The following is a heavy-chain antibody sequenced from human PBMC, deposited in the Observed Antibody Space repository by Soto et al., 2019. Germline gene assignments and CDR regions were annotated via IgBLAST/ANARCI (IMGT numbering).Heavy chain of an antibody. J-gene: IGHJ6*02. CDR2: INHSGDT. Sequence: QVQLQQWGAGLLRPSETLSLTCAVYGGSFRDFYWSWLRQTPEKGLEWSGEINHSGDTKYNPSLERRVTISVDTSKNQFSLKVNFVTPADTAVYYCARTGGMDVWGPGATVTVSS. CDR1: GGSFRDFY. V-gene: IGHV4-34*01. CDR3: ARTGGMDV.